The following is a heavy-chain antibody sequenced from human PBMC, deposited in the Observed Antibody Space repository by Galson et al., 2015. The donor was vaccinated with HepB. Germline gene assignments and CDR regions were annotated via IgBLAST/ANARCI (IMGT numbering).Heavy chain of an antibody. D-gene: IGHD2-15*01. J-gene: IGHJ6*02. Sequence: SLRLSCAASGLTFSSYAMNWVRQAPGKGLEWVSGISGSGANTYYADSVKGRFTISRDNSKNTLYLQMNGLRTEDTAVYYCARSYCGGGSCYGSLFYYYYAMDVWGQGTTVTVSS. CDR3: ARSYCGGGSCYGSLFYYYYAMDV. V-gene: IGHV3-23*01. CDR2: ISGSGANT. CDR1: GLTFSSYA.